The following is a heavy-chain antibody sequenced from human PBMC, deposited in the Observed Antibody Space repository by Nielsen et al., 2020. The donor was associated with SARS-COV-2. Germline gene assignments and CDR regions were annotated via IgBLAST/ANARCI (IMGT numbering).Heavy chain of an antibody. CDR3: ATGNKIFDDAFDV. V-gene: IGHV4-30-2*01. Sequence: SETLSLTCAVSGGSISNGILSWSWIRQPPGKGLEWIGYMYYSGNTYYNPSLESRVTISVDRSKSQFSLRLTSVTAADTAVYFCATGNKIFDDAFDVWGRGALVTVSA. D-gene: IGHD1/OR15-1a*01. CDR1: GGSISNGILS. J-gene: IGHJ3*01. CDR2: MYYSGNT.